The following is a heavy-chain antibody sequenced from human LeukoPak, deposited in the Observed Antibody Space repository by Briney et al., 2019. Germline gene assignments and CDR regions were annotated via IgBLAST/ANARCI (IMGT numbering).Heavy chain of an antibody. V-gene: IGHV3-11*04. Sequence: GGSLRLSCAASGFTFSDYYMSWVRQAPGKGLEWVSYISSSSSAIYYADSVKGRFTISRDNSKNTLYLQMNSLRAEDTAVYYCAKVSGSYYLPDAFDIWGQGTMVTVSS. CDR1: GFTFSDYY. J-gene: IGHJ3*02. CDR2: ISSSSSAI. CDR3: AKVSGSYYLPDAFDI. D-gene: IGHD1-26*01.